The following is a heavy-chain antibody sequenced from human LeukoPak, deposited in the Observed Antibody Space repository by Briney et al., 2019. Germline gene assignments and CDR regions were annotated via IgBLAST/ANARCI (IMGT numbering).Heavy chain of an antibody. Sequence: SETLSLTCAVYGGSFSGYYWSWLRQPPGKGLEWIGEINHSGSTNYNPSLKSRVTISVDTSKNQFSLKLSSVTAADTAVYYCASTSGGYYGSGSYGYYYYMDVWGKGTTVTVSS. CDR3: ASTSGGYYGSGSYGYYYYMDV. CDR2: INHSGST. CDR1: GGSFSGYY. J-gene: IGHJ6*03. D-gene: IGHD3-10*01. V-gene: IGHV4-34*01.